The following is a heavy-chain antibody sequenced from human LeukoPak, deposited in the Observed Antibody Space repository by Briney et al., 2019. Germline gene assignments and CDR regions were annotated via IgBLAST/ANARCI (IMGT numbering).Heavy chain of an antibody. V-gene: IGHV3-7*03. D-gene: IGHD3-10*01. Sequence: GGSLRLSCAASGFTFSSYWMSWVRQAPGKGLEWVANIKQDGSEKYYVDSVKGRFTISRDDSNNTLSLHMKTLRTDDTAVYYCAKGVGVRGVVPQTLDSWGQGTLVIVSS. CDR1: GFTFSSYW. CDR3: AKGVGVRGVVPQTLDS. CDR2: IKQDGSEK. J-gene: IGHJ5*01.